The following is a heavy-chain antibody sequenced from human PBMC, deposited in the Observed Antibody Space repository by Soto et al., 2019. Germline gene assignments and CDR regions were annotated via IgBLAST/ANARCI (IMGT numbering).Heavy chain of an antibody. CDR3: ARGGDIVLMVYAMGDPFDY. Sequence: QVQLWQSGAEVKKPGASVKVSCKASGYTFTSYGISWVRQPPGQGLEWLGGISAYTGNTNYAQKLQGRVTMTTDTSTSTAYMELRSLRSDDTAVYYCARGGDIVLMVYAMGDPFDYWGQGTLVTVSS. J-gene: IGHJ4*02. D-gene: IGHD2-8*01. CDR2: ISAYTGNT. V-gene: IGHV1-18*01. CDR1: GYTFTSYG.